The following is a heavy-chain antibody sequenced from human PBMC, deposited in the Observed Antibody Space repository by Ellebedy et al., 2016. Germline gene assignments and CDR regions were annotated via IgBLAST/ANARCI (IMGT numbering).Heavy chain of an antibody. CDR2: INHSGST. V-gene: IGHV4-34*01. CDR1: GGSFSGYY. CDR3: ARANHCSSTSCHPRYYYYYMDV. Sequence: GSLRLSXAVYGGSFSGYYWSWIRQPPGKGLEWIGEINHSGSTNYNPSLKSRVTISVDTSKNQFSLKLSSVTAADTAVYYCARANHCSSTSCHPRYYYYYMDVWGKGTTVTVSS. J-gene: IGHJ6*03. D-gene: IGHD2-2*01.